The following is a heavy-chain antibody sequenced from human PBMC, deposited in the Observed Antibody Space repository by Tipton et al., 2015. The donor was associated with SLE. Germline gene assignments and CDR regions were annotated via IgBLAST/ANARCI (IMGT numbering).Heavy chain of an antibody. CDR1: GGSIRSYY. CDR2: KYYSGST. J-gene: IGHJ4*02. CDR3: ARMDDTFFDY. Sequence: LRLSCNVSGGSIRSYYWSWIRQPPGKGLEWIAYKYYSGSTNYNPSLTSRVTILVDTSKNQFSLKLSSVTAADTAVYYCARMDDTFFDYWGQGTLVTVSS. V-gene: IGHV4-59*01. D-gene: IGHD3-22*01.